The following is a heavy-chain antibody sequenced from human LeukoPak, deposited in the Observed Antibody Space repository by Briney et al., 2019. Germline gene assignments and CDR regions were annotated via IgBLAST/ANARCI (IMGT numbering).Heavy chain of an antibody. D-gene: IGHD4-23*01. CDR1: GGTFSSYA. CDR2: IIPIFGTA. CDR3: ARADYGGPRYYMDD. V-gene: IGHV1-69*05. J-gene: IGHJ6*03. Sequence: ASVKVSCKASGGTFSSYAISWVRQAPGQGLEWMGGIIPIFGTANYAQKFQGRVTITTDESTSTAYMELSSLRSEDTAVYYCARADYGGPRYYMDDWGKGTTVTVSS.